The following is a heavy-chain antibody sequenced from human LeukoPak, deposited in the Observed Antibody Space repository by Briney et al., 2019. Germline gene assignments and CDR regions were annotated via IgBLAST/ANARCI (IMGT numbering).Heavy chain of an antibody. CDR1: GFTFSDYY. D-gene: IGHD6-13*01. V-gene: IGHV3-11*05. CDR2: ISSSSGHI. J-gene: IGHJ4*02. Sequence: PGGSLRLSCAASGFTFSDYYMSWIRQGPGKGLEWVSYISSSSGHINYADSVKGRFTISRDNTKNSLYLQMNSLRAEDTAVYFCARETNWANIAAAGYIDYWGQGILVTASS. CDR3: ARETNWANIAAAGYIDY.